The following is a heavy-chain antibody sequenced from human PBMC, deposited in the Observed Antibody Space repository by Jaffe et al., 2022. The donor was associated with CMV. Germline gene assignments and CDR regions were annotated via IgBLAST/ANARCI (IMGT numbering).Heavy chain of an antibody. CDR1: GFSLSTSGMC. V-gene: IGHV2-70*15. CDR3: ARISPSLEFYYDSSGYYFDY. CDR2: IDWDEDK. Sequence: QVTLRESGPALVKPTQTLTLTCTFSGFSLSTSGMCVSWIRQPPGKALEWLARIDWDEDKYYSTSLKTRLTISKDTSKNQVVLTMTNMDTVDTATYYCARISPSLEFYYDSSGYYFDYWGQGALVTVSS. J-gene: IGHJ4*02. D-gene: IGHD3-22*01.